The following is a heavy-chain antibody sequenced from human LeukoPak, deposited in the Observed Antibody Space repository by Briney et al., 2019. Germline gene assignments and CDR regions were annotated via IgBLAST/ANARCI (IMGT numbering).Heavy chain of an antibody. CDR3: ARGNKYYYDSSGYYH. V-gene: IGHV4-59*01. D-gene: IGHD3-22*01. J-gene: IGHJ5*02. Sequence: SETLSLTCTVSGGSINNYYWSWIRQPPGKGLEWIGCIYYSGSTNYNPSLKSRVTISVDTSKNQFSLKLTSVTAADTAVYYCARGNKYYYDSSGYYHWGQGTLVTVSS. CDR1: GGSINNYY. CDR2: IYYSGST.